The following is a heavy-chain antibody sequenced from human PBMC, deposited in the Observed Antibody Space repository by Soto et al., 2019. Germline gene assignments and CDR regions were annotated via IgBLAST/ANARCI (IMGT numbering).Heavy chain of an antibody. V-gene: IGHV3-53*04. CDR1: GFTVSSNY. CDR3: ARGRSYTALYYYMDV. J-gene: IGHJ6*03. D-gene: IGHD2-2*02. Sequence: GGSLRLSCAASGFTVSSNYMSWVRQAPGKGLEWVSVIYSGGSTYYADSVKGRFTISRHNSKNTLYLQMNSLRAEDTAVYYCARGRSYTALYYYMDVWGKGTTVTVSS. CDR2: IYSGGST.